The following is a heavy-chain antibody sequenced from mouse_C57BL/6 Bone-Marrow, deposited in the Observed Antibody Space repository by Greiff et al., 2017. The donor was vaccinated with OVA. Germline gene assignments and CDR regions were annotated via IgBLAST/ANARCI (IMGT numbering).Heavy chain of an antibody. CDR1: GYTFTDYE. CDR3: TRSDWDALDY. V-gene: IGHV1-15*01. J-gene: IGHJ2*01. CDR2: IDPETGGT. D-gene: IGHD4-1*01. Sequence: QVQLQQSGAELVRPGASVTLSCKASGYTFTDYEMHWVKQTPVHGLEWIGAIDPETGGTAYNQKFKGKAILTADKSSSTAYMELRSLTSEDSAVYYCTRSDWDALDYWGQGTTLTVSS.